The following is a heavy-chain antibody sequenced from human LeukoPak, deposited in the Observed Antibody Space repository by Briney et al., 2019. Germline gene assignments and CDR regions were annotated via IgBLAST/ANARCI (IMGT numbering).Heavy chain of an antibody. Sequence: SETLSLTCTVSGVSISSSNWWSWVRQPPGKGLEWIGEIYHSGSTNYNPSLKSRVTISVDKSKNQFSLKLSSVTAADTAVYYCARDSRLIAARLHYYYGMDVWGQGTTVTVSS. V-gene: IGHV4-4*02. CDR2: IYHSGST. CDR3: ARDSRLIAARLHYYYGMDV. CDR1: GVSISSSNW. J-gene: IGHJ6*02. D-gene: IGHD6-6*01.